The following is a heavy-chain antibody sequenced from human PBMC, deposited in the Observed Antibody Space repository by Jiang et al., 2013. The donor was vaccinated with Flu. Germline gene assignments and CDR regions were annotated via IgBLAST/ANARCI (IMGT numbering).Heavy chain of an antibody. CDR1: GYTLTELS. D-gene: IGHD3-3*01. J-gene: IGHJ4*02. V-gene: IGHV1-24*01. CDR3: ATDAGHDFWSGSRYYFDY. Sequence: KVSGYTLTELSMHWVRQAPGKGLEWMGGFDPEDGETIYAQKFQGRVTMTEDTSTDTAYMELSSLRSEDTAVYYCATDAGHDFWSGSRYYFDYWGQGTLVTVSS. CDR2: FDPEDGET.